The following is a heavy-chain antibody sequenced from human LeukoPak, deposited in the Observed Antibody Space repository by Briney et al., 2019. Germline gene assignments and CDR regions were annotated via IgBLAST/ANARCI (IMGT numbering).Heavy chain of an antibody. D-gene: IGHD3-9*01. Sequence: GGSLRLSCAASGFTVSSNYMSWVRQAPGKGLEWVSVIYSGGSTYYADSVKGRFTISRDNSKNTLYLQMNSLRAEDTAVYYCARGNRDYDIDYWGQGTLVTVSS. CDR1: GFTVSSNY. V-gene: IGHV3-53*01. CDR3: ARGNRDYDIDY. J-gene: IGHJ4*02. CDR2: IYSGGST.